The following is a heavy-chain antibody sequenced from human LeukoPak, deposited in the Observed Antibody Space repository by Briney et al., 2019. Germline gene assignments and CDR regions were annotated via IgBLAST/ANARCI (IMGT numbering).Heavy chain of an antibody. D-gene: IGHD4-23*01. CDR2: IKSKTDGGTT. CDR1: GFTFSSYV. J-gene: IGHJ4*02. CDR3: TTGTTVAKDY. Sequence: GGSLRLSCAASGFTFSSYVMSWVRQAPGKGLEWVGRIKSKTDGGTTDYAAPVKGRFTISRDDSKNTLYLQMNSLKTEDTAVYYCTTGTTVAKDYWGQGTLVTVSS. V-gene: IGHV3-15*01.